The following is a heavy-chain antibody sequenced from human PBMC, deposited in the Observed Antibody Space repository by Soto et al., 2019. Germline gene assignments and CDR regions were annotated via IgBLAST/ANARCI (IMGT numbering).Heavy chain of an antibody. J-gene: IGHJ3*02. Sequence: QVQLVESGGGVVQPGRSLRLSCAASGFTFSSYGVHWVRQAPVKGLEWVAVISYDGSNKYYADSVKGRFTISRDNSKNTLYLQMNSLRAEDTAVYYCAKLYYDSSGYPFDIWGQGTMVTVSS. CDR2: ISYDGSNK. CDR1: GFTFSSYG. CDR3: AKLYYDSSGYPFDI. V-gene: IGHV3-30*18. D-gene: IGHD3-22*01.